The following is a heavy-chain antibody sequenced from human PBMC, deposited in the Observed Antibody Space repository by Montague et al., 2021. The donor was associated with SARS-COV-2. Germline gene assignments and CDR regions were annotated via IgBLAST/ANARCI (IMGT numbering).Heavy chain of an antibody. Sequence: SLRLSCAASGFTFSSYAMSWVRQAPGKGLEWVSAISGSGGSTYYADSVKGRFTISRDNSKNTLYLQMNSLRAEDTAVSYCAKGSGGTIFGVVITYWYFDLWGRGTLVTVSS. CDR2: ISGSGGST. J-gene: IGHJ2*01. CDR1: GFTFSSYA. D-gene: IGHD3-3*01. V-gene: IGHV3-23*01. CDR3: AKGSGGTIFGVVITYWYFDL.